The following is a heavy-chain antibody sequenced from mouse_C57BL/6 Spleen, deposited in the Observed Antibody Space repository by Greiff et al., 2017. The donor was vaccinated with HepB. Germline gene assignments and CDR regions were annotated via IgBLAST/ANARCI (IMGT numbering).Heavy chain of an antibody. CDR1: GYTFTSYW. CDR3: AIDYDEAY. Sequence: QVHVKQPGAELVKPGASVKLSCKASGYTFTSYWMHWVKQRPGQGLEWIGMIHPNSGSTNYNEKFKSKATLTVDKSSSTAYMQLSSLTSEDSAVYYCAIDYDEAYWGQGTLVTVSA. J-gene: IGHJ3*01. CDR2: IHPNSGST. D-gene: IGHD2-4*01. V-gene: IGHV1-64*01.